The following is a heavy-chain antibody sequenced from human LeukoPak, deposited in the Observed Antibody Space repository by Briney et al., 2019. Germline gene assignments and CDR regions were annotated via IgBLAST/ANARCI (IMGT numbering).Heavy chain of an antibody. V-gene: IGHV3-7*01. D-gene: IGHD1-26*01. CDR1: GFTFSSYW. CDR2: IKQDGSEK. CDR3: AREGDSGSYYFDY. Sequence: GGSLRLSCAASGFTFSSYWMSWVRQDPGEGLEWVANIKQDGSEKYYVDSVRGRFSISRDNAKNSLYLQMNSLRAEDTAVYYCAREGDSGSYYFDYWGQGTLVTVSS. J-gene: IGHJ4*02.